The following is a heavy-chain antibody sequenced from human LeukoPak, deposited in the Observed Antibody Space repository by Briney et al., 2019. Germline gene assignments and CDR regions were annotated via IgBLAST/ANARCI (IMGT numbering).Heavy chain of an antibody. D-gene: IGHD6-13*01. V-gene: IGHV3-48*03. CDR1: GFTFSNYE. CDR3: AREGIAAAGDFDY. J-gene: IGHJ4*02. CDR2: ISSSGSTI. Sequence: GGSLRLSCAASGFTFSNYEMNWVRQAPGKGLEWVSYISSSGSTIYYADSVKGRFTISRDNAKNSLYLQMNSLRAEDTAVYYCAREGIAAAGDFDYWGQGSLVTVSS.